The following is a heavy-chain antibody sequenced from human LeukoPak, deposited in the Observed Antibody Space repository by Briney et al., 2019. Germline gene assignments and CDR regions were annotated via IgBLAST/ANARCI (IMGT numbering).Heavy chain of an antibody. CDR1: GGSISSSSYY. D-gene: IGHD3-10*01. CDR2: IYTSGST. V-gene: IGHV4-61*02. CDR3: AREWGVLYYKDV. J-gene: IGHJ6*03. Sequence: SETLSLTCTVSGGSISSSSYYWSWIRQPAGKGLEWIGRIYTSGSTNYNPSLKSRVTISVDTSKNQFSLKLSSVTAADTAVYYCAREWGVLYYKDVWGKGTTVTVSS.